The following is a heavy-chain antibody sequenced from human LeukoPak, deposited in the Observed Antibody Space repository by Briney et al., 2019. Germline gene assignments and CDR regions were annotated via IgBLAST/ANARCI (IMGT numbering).Heavy chain of an antibody. V-gene: IGHV3-23*01. J-gene: IGHJ4*02. Sequence: PGGSLRLSCAASGFTFSSYAMSWVRQAPGKGLEWVSAISGSGGSTYYADSVKGRFTISRDNSKNTLYLQMNSLRAEDTAVYYCATSPNPLYYYDSSGWTDYWGQGTLVTVPS. CDR1: GFTFSSYA. CDR2: ISGSGGST. D-gene: IGHD3-22*01. CDR3: ATSPNPLYYYDSSGWTDY.